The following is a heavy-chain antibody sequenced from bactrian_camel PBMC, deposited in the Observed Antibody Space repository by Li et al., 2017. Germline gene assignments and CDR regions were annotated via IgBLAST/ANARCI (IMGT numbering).Heavy chain of an antibody. CDR2: VYIGGSVY. D-gene: IGHD5*01. Sequence: HVQLVESGGGSVQAGGSLRLSCTASGDLYASFCMAWFRQAPGKEREAVATVYIGGSVYYYADSVKDRFKISQDNHWSTMYLQMRSLKPEDTGSYFCAAVDAGRCTLGGADFTYWGQGTQVTVS. J-gene: IGHJ4*01. CDR3: AAVDAGRCTLGGADFTY. V-gene: IGHV3S6*01. CDR1: GDLYASFC.